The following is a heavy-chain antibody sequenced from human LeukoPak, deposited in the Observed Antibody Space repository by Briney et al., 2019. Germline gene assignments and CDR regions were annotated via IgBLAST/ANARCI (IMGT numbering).Heavy chain of an antibody. CDR3: ARPGNDYVWGSYNY. CDR2: IYYSGST. CDR1: GGSISSSSYY. D-gene: IGHD3-16*01. Sequence: SKTLSLTCTVSGGSISSSSYYWGWIRQPPGKGLEWIGSIYYSGSTYYNPSLKSRVTISVDTSKNQFSLKLSSVTAADTAVYYCARPGNDYVWGSYNYWGQGTLVTVSS. V-gene: IGHV4-39*01. J-gene: IGHJ4*02.